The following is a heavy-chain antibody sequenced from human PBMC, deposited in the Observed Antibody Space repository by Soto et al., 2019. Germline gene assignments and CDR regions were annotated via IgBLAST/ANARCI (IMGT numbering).Heavy chain of an antibody. D-gene: IGHD3-3*01. CDR1: GGSFSGYY. CDR3: ARGIRYYDFWSGYYKGGSLYYYGMDV. J-gene: IGHJ6*02. Sequence: LSLTCAVYGGSFSGYYWSWIRQPPGKGLEWIGEINHSGSTNYNPSLKSRVTISVDTSKNQFSLKLSSVTAAGTAVYYCARGIRYYDFWSGYYKGGSLYYYGMDVWGQGTTVTVSS. V-gene: IGHV4-34*01. CDR2: INHSGST.